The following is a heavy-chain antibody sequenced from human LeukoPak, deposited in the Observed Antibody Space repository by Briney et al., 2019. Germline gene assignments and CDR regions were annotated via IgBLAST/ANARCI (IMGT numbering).Heavy chain of an antibody. V-gene: IGHV3-66*01. Sequence: PGGSLRLSCAASGFTVSSNYMNWVRQAPGKGLEWVSVIYSGGSTYYADSVKGRFTISRDNSKNTLYLQMNSLRVGDTAVYYCARGASQVWADFDYWGQGTLVTVSS. CDR2: IYSGGST. D-gene: IGHD5-18*01. CDR1: GFTVSSNY. J-gene: IGHJ4*02. CDR3: ARGASQVWADFDY.